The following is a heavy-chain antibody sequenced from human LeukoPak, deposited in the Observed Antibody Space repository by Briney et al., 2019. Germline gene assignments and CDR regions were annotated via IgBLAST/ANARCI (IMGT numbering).Heavy chain of an antibody. V-gene: IGHV1-3*01. CDR1: GYTFTSYA. D-gene: IGHD3-10*01. CDR2: INAGNGNT. CDR3: ARGNFGELEIDY. Sequence: ASVKVSCKASGYTFTSYAMHWVCQAPGQRLEWMGWINAGNGNTKYSQKFQGRVTITRDTSASTAYMELSSLRSEDTAVYYCARGNFGELEIDYWGQGTLVTVSS. J-gene: IGHJ4*02.